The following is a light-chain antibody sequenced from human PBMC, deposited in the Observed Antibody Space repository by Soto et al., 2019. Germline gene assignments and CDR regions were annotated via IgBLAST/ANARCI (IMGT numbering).Light chain of an antibody. CDR3: LQYNTFPWT. V-gene: IGKV1-17*01. Sequence: DIPMTQSPSSLSASVGDRVAITCRASQAIRNDLGWYQQKPGKAPMRLIYAASSLQSGVPSRFTGSGSGTEFTLTVSSLQPEDFAPYYCLQYNTFPWTFGQGTRVEIK. CDR1: QAIRND. J-gene: IGKJ1*01. CDR2: AAS.